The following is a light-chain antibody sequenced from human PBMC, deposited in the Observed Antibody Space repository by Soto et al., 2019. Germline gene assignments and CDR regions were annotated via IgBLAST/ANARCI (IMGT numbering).Light chain of an antibody. CDR1: QRVGSN. J-gene: IGKJ5*01. V-gene: IGKV3-15*01. CDR2: AAS. Sequence: EVVMTQSPATLSVSPGETATLSCRASQRVGSNLAWYQQKPGQAPRLLIYAASTRATGIPARFSGSGSGTEFTLSISYLEPEDFAIYYCQQGGNWPLTFGQGTRLEI. CDR3: QQGGNWPLT.